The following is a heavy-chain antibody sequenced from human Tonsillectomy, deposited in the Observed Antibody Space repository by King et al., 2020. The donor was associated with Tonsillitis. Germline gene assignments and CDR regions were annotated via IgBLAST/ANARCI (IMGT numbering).Heavy chain of an antibody. D-gene: IGHD3-3*01. CDR3: VRVRSYYDLLFDY. V-gene: IGHV4-59*01. CDR2: CFHSGAT. CDR1: GASTNGYY. J-gene: IGHJ4*02. Sequence: VQLQESGPGLVTPSETLSLTCTVSGASTNGYYWGWIRQPPGEGLQWVGHCFHSGATNYNPSLNGLGTLSVDTSKNQLSLRLSAVTAADTAVYYCVRVRSYYDLLFDYWGQGTLVIVSS.